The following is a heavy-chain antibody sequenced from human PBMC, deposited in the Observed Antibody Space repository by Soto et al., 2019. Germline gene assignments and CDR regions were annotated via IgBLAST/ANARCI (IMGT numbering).Heavy chain of an antibody. Sequence: QVRLQESGPGLVKPSETLSLTCTVSGGSISSYYWSWIRQPPGKGLEWIGYIYYSGSTNYNPSLKSRVTISVDTSKNQFSLKLSSVTAADTAVYYCARDSSIYSYGYRGGLRLDYYYYMDVWGKGTTVTVSS. D-gene: IGHD5-18*01. J-gene: IGHJ6*03. CDR1: GGSISSYY. CDR3: ARDSSIYSYGYRGGLRLDYYYYMDV. CDR2: IYYSGST. V-gene: IGHV4-59*01.